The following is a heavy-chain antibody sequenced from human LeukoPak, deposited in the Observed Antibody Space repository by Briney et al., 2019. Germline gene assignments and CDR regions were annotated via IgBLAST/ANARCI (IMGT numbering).Heavy chain of an antibody. CDR3: ARDRFYYDSSGEHPHDAFDI. V-gene: IGHV3-21*01. J-gene: IGHJ3*02. D-gene: IGHD3-22*01. CDR1: GFTFSSYS. Sequence: PGGSLRLSCAASGFTFSSYSMNWVRQAPGKGLEWVSSISSSGSYIYYADSVKGRFTISRDNAKNSLYLQMNSLRAEDTAVYYCARDRFYYDSSGEHPHDAFDIWGQGTMVTVSS. CDR2: ISSSGSYI.